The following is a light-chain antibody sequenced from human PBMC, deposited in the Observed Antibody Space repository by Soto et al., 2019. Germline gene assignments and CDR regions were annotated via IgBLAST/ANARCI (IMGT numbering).Light chain of an antibody. CDR2: EVT. CDR1: SSDIGSYNL. CDR3: CSYAGTPTFRYV. J-gene: IGLJ1*01. Sequence: QSALTQPASVSGSPGQSITISCTGTSSDIGSYNLVSWYQQNPGKAPKLIIYEVTERPSGVSSRFSGSKSGNTASLTISGLQAEHEADYYCCSYAGTPTFRYVFGAGTKLTVL. V-gene: IGLV2-23*02.